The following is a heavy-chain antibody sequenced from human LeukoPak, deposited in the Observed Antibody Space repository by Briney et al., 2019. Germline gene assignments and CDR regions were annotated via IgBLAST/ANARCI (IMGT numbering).Heavy chain of an antibody. CDR1: GGSISSGSYY. Sequence: PSQTLSLTCTVSGGSISSGSYYWSWIRQPAGKGLEWIGRIYTSGSTNYNPSLKSRVTISVDTSKNQFSLKLSSVTAADTAVYYCARDPLYYYDSSCYLPGRDFQHWGQGTLVTVSS. D-gene: IGHD3-22*01. V-gene: IGHV4-61*02. J-gene: IGHJ1*01. CDR2: IYTSGST. CDR3: ARDPLYYYDSSCYLPGRDFQH.